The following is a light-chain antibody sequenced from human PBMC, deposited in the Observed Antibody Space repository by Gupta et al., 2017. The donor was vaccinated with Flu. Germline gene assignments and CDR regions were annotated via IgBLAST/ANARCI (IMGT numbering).Light chain of an antibody. CDR3: PYYDSRLSGVV. CDR1: SSNIGAGYD. J-gene: IGLJ3*02. Sequence: QSVLTQPPSVSGAPGQRVTISCTGSSSNIGAGYDVHWYQQLPGTAPKPLIFGNSNRPSGVPDRFSGSKAGTSALPDTTGLQAEDEAYYYCPYYDSRLSGVVFGGGTKLTVL. CDR2: GNS. V-gene: IGLV1-40*01.